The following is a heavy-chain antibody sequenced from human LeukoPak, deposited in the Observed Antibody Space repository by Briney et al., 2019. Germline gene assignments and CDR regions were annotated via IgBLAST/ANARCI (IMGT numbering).Heavy chain of an antibody. CDR3: ARLDLGGESLYYYYYGMDV. CDR1: GGSISSSSYY. J-gene: IGHJ6*02. Sequence: SETLSLTCTVSGGSISSSSYYWGWLRQPPGKGLEWIGSIYYSGSTYCNPSLKSRVTISVDTSKNQFSLKLSSVTAADTAVYYCARLDLGGESLYYYYYGMDVWGQGTTVTVSS. CDR2: IYYSGST. V-gene: IGHV4-39*01. D-gene: IGHD3-10*01.